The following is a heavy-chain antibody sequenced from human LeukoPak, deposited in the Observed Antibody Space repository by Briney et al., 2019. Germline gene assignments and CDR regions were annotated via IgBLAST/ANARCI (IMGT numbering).Heavy chain of an antibody. CDR2: TYYRSKWYS. J-gene: IGHJ4*02. D-gene: IGHD3-3*01. Sequence: TSQTLSLTCAISGDSVSSNSAAWNWIRQSPSRGLECLGRTYYRSKWYSDYTVSMNGRITINPDTSKNQFSLQLNSVTPEDTAVYYCAREGFGGYYDFWSGYFYWGQGIVVTVSS. CDR3: AREGFGGYYDFWSGYFY. CDR1: GDSVSSNSAA. V-gene: IGHV6-1*01.